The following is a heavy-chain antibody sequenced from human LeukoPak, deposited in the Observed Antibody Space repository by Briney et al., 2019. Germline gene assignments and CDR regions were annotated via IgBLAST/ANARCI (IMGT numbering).Heavy chain of an antibody. Sequence: ASVKVSCKASGYTFTSYDINWARRATGQGLEWMGWMNPNSGNTGYAQKFQGRVTMTRNTSISTAYMELSSLRSEDTAVYYCARALMVQGVIGYWFDPWGQGTLVTVSS. D-gene: IGHD3-10*01. V-gene: IGHV1-8*01. CDR3: ARALMVQGVIGYWFDP. J-gene: IGHJ5*02. CDR1: GYTFTSYD. CDR2: MNPNSGNT.